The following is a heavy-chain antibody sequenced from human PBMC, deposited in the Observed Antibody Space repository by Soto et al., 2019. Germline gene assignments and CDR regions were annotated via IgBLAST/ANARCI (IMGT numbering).Heavy chain of an antibody. J-gene: IGHJ3*01. CDR1: GASISSNY. CDR2: FSYSGST. Sequence: QVQLQESGPGLVKPSETLSLTCTVSGASISSNYWSWIRQPPGKGLECIGYFSYSGSTNYNPSLKYRVIISVHTSRNQFSLKLTSVTATDTAIYYCARHSPLAAGGAFEFWGQGMMVTVSS. V-gene: IGHV4-59*08. CDR3: ARHSPLAAGGAFEF. D-gene: IGHD2-15*01.